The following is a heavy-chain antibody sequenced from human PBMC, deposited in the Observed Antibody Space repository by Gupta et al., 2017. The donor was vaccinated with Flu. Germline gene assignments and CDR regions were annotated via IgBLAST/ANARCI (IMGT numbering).Heavy chain of an antibody. Sequence: MDWVRQAPGRGLEWVSAISGESSYKYYPDSVRGRFTVSRDNAKNSLYLQLNNLGAEDTAVYYCVRARAPGTNAICYTFDLWGQGTLVTVSS. J-gene: IGHJ5*02. CDR2: ISGESSYK. CDR3: VRARAPGTNAICYTFDL. V-gene: IGHV3-21*01. D-gene: IGHD2-8*01.